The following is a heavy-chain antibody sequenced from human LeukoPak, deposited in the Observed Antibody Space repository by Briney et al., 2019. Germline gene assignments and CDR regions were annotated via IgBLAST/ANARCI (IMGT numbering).Heavy chain of an antibody. CDR3: AREITVTRPFDY. D-gene: IGHD4-17*01. J-gene: IGHJ4*02. CDR2: ISASGST. CDR1: NGSISIYY. Sequence: SETLSLTCTVSNGSISIYYWSWVRQPAGKGLEWIGRISASGSTNYNPSLKSRVTMSADTYKNQFSLKLSSVTAADTAVYYCAREITVTRPFDYWGQGTLVTVSS. V-gene: IGHV4-4*07.